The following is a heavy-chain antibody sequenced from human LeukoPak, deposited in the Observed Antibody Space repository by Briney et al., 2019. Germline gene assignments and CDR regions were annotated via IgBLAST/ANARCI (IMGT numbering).Heavy chain of an antibody. CDR3: AKDHYYYDSSGYYPPCFDY. J-gene: IGHJ4*02. Sequence: GGSLRLSCAASGFTLSSNYMSWVRQAPGKGLEWVSVIYSGGSTYYADSVKGRFTISRDNSKNTLYLQMNSLRDEDTAVSSCAKDHYYYDSSGYYPPCFDYWGQGTLVTVSS. CDR2: IYSGGST. CDR1: GFTLSSNY. D-gene: IGHD3-22*01. V-gene: IGHV3-53*01.